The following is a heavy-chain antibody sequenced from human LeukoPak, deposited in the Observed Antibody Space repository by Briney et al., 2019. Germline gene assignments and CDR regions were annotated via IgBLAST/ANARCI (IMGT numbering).Heavy chain of an antibody. CDR1: GFSFSSYW. CDR3: ARVRKYYYGSGSYRPHYFDY. CDR2: IFPSDSDT. Sequence: GESLKISCKGSGFSFSSYWIGWVRQMPGKGLEWMGIIFPSDSDTRYSPSFEGQVTISVDESITTAHLQWSSLKASDTAIYYCARVRKYYYGSGSYRPHYFDYWGQGTLITVSS. J-gene: IGHJ4*02. V-gene: IGHV5-51*01. D-gene: IGHD3-10*01.